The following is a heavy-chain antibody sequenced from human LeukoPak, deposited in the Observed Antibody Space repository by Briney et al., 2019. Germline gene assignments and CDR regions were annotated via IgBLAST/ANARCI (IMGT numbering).Heavy chain of an antibody. J-gene: IGHJ3*02. V-gene: IGHV4-39*01. CDR1: GGSISSSSYY. D-gene: IGHD2-2*02. Sequence: TSETLSLTCTVSGGSISSSSYYWGWIRQPPGKGLEWIGSIYYSGSTYYNPSLKSRVTISVDTSKNQFSLKLSSVTAADTAVYYCASTIVVVRAAIPPFDAFDIWGQGTMVTVSS. CDR2: IYYSGST. CDR3: ASTIVVVRAAIPPFDAFDI.